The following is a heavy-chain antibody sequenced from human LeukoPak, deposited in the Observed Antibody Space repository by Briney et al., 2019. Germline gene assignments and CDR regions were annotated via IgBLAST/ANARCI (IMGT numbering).Heavy chain of an antibody. CDR2: ISAYNGDT. CDR3: ATLVTDSGSYHAYFDY. J-gene: IGHJ4*02. D-gene: IGHD1-26*01. CDR1: GYTFASYG. V-gene: IGHV1-18*01. Sequence: ASVKVSCKASGYTFASYGISWVRQAPGQGLEWMGWISAYNGDTNYAQKLHGRVTMTTDTSTSTAYMELSSLRSEDTAVYYCATLVTDSGSYHAYFDYWGQGTLVTVSS.